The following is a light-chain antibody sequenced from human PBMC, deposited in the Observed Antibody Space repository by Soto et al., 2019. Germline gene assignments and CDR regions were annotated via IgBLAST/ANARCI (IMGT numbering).Light chain of an antibody. CDR3: RQTLSFPPT. CDR2: TGS. V-gene: IGKV1-12*01. J-gene: IGKJ1*01. Sequence: DIQITQSPSAVSAGVAARLDTNFTSSQAIDSWLAWYQQKPGEAPKLLIFTGSLLHSGVPPRFSGSGSGTDFTLTISSLQPEDFATYSCRQTLSFPPTFGQGTKVDIK. CDR1: QAIDSW.